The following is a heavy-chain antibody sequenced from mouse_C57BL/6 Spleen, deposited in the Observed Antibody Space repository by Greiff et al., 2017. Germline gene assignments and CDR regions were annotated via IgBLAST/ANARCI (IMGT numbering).Heavy chain of an antibody. Sequence: EVQGVESGGGLVKPGGSLKLSCAASGFTFSDYGMHWVRQAPEKGLEWVAYISSGSSTIYYADTGKGRFTISRDNAKNTLFLQMTSLRSEDTAMYYCARNYYAFYYAMDYWGQGTSVTVSS. CDR3: ARNYYAFYYAMDY. CDR1: GFTFSDYG. D-gene: IGHD1-1*01. V-gene: IGHV5-17*01. J-gene: IGHJ4*01. CDR2: ISSGSSTI.